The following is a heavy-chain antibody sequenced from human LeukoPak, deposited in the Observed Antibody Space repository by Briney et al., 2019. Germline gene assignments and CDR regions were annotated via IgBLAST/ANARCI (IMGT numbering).Heavy chain of an antibody. V-gene: IGHV4-38-2*02. D-gene: IGHD2-2*01. CDR1: GYSISSGYY. J-gene: IGHJ4*02. CDR3: ATEGSASQTIDY. Sequence: SETLSLTCAVSGYSISSGYYWGWIRQPPGKGLEWIGSIYHSGGTYYNPSLKSRVTISVDTSKNQFSLRLSSVAAADTAVYYCATEGSASQTIDYWGQGTLVTVSS. CDR2: IYHSGGT.